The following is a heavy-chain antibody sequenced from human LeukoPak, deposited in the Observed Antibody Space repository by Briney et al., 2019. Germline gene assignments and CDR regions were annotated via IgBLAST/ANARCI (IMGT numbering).Heavy chain of an antibody. J-gene: IGHJ4*02. V-gene: IGHV4-59*01. Sequence: SETLSLTCTASGGSINSYYWSWIRQPPGKGLEWIGYIYYSGSTNYNPSLKSRVTISLDTSNNQFSLKLSSVTAADTAVYYCARDTSGYRRGSFDYWGQGTLVTVSS. CDR2: IYYSGST. CDR1: GGSINSYY. CDR3: ARDTSGYRRGSFDY. D-gene: IGHD3-22*01.